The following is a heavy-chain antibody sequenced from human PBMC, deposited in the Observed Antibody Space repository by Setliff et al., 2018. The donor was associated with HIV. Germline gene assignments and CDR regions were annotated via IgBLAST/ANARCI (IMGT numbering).Heavy chain of an antibody. CDR3: ARVVVVPAAIPDWFDP. J-gene: IGHJ5*02. V-gene: IGHV1-3*01. CDR1: GYTFTSYA. CDR2: INAGNANT. D-gene: IGHD2-2*01. Sequence: GASVKVSCKASGYTFTSYAMHWVRQAPGQRLEWMGWINAGNANTNYAQKFQGRVTVTTDTSTSTAYMELRSLRSDDTAVYYCARVVVVPAAIPDWFDPWGQGTLVTSPQ.